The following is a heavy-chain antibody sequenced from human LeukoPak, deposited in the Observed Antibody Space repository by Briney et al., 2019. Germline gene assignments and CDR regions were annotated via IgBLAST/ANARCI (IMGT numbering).Heavy chain of an antibody. V-gene: IGHV3-33*01. J-gene: IGHJ5*02. D-gene: IGHD3-10*01. CDR3: ARVGSMVRAVMGQNWLDP. CDR2: LWYDGNTE. CDR1: GFSFSNYG. Sequence: GMSLRLSCAASGFSFSNYGMHWVRQAPGKGLEWVAVLWYDGNTEYYADSVRGRFTISRDDSNNTVYLQMNSLRDEDTAVYYCARVGSMVRAVMGQNWLDPWGQGTLVTVSS.